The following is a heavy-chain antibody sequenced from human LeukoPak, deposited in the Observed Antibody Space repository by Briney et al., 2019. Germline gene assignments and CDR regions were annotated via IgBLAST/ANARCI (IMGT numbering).Heavy chain of an antibody. CDR3: ARLPVGVWGSYRYRYFDY. CDR2: IYYSGST. V-gene: IGHV4-39*01. Sequence: SETVSLTCTVSGGSISSSSYYWGWIRQPPGKRLEWNGSIYYSGSTYYNPSLKSRVTISVDTSKNQFSLKLSSVTAADTAMYYCARLPVGVWGSYRYRYFDYWGQGTLVTVSS. D-gene: IGHD3-16*02. J-gene: IGHJ4*02. CDR1: GGSISSSSYY.